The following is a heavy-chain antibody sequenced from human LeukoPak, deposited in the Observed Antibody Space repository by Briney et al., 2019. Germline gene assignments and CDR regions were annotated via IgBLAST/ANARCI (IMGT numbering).Heavy chain of an antibody. J-gene: IGHJ2*01. Sequence: SETLSLTCALYGGSFSGYYWGWIRQPPGRGLEWIGEINHDGNTYYNPSLKSRVTISVDTSKNQFSLKLISVTAADTAVYYCARGRGPAARSLSLWGRGNLVTVSS. CDR1: GGSFSGYY. D-gene: IGHD2-2*01. V-gene: IGHV4-34*01. CDR2: INHDGNT. CDR3: ARGRGPAARSLSL.